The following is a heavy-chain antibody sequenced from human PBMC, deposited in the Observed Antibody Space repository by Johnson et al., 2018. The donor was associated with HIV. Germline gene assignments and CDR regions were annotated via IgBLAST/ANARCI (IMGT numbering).Heavy chain of an antibody. CDR3: SYAFDI. V-gene: IGHV3-73*01. CDR2: IRSKANNYAT. CDR1: GFTFSSYG. Sequence: VQLVESGGGVVQPGGSLRLSCAASGFTFSSYGMHWVRQASGKGLEWVGRIRSKANNYATTYASSLKGRLTISRDAAKNTTYLQMTSLKTEDTAVYYCSYAFDIWGQGTMVTVSS. J-gene: IGHJ3*02.